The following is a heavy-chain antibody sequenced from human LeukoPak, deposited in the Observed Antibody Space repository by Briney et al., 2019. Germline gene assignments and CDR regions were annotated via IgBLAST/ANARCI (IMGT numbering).Heavy chain of an antibody. D-gene: IGHD2-2*01. CDR3: ARDASCLD. V-gene: IGHV1-18*01. CDR2: ISGYNDNT. Sequence: ASVKVSCKASGYTFTNDSVTWVRQAPGQGLEWMGWISGYNDNTNYAQKFQGRVTMTTDTSTSTAYMELRSLRSDDTAVYYCARDASCLDWGQGTLVTVSS. J-gene: IGHJ4*02. CDR1: GYTFTNDS.